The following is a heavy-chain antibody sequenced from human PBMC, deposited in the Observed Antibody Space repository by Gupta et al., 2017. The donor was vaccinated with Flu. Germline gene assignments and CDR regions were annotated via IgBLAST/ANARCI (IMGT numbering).Heavy chain of an antibody. CDR2: INRHSGTT. Sequence: QVQLVQSGAEVKKPGASVTVSCQASEYTFTAYYIHWVRQAPGQGLEWMGRINRHSGTTNYEQKFQGRVTVTMDTSISTAYMDLSILRSDDTAVYYCAREKHCSTSSCYRWFDPWGQGTPVTVSS. V-gene: IGHV1-2*06. D-gene: IGHD2-2*02. J-gene: IGHJ5*02. CDR1: EYTFTAYY. CDR3: AREKHCSTSSCYRWFDP.